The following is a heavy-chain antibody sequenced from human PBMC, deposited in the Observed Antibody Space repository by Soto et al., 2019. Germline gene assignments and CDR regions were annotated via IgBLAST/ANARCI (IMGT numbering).Heavy chain of an antibody. CDR3: ARGEVTTADY. J-gene: IGHJ4*02. CDR1: GGSISSGGYY. Sequence: SETLSLTCTVSGGSISSGGYYWSWIRQHPGKGLEWIGYIYYSGSTYYNPSLKSRVTISVDMSKNQFSLKLSSVTAADTAVYYCARGEVTTADYWGQGTLVTVSS. D-gene: IGHD4-4*01. CDR2: IYYSGST. V-gene: IGHV4-31*03.